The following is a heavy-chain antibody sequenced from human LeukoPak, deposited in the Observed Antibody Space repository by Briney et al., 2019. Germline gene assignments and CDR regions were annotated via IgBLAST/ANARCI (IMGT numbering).Heavy chain of an antibody. CDR1: GFTFSDYY. J-gene: IGHJ6*03. Sequence: GGSLRLSCAASGFTFSDYYMSWIRQAPGKGLEWVWYISSSGSTIYYADSVKGQFTISRDNAKNSLYLQMNSLRAEDTAVYYCARGPGIAAAGYFYYYYYMDVWGKGTTVTVSS. D-gene: IGHD6-13*01. CDR2: ISSSGSTI. CDR3: ARGPGIAAAGYFYYYYYMDV. V-gene: IGHV3-11*04.